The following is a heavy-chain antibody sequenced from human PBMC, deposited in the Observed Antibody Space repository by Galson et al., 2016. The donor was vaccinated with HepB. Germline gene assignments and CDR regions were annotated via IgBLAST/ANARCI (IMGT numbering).Heavy chain of an antibody. CDR2: ISAGGSTK. Sequence: SLRLSCAASGFIFSDCSMNWVRQTPGKGLQWLSYISAGGSTKIYADYVKGRFTVSRDNAKNSLFLQLNSLRDEDTAVYYCARIPGVNWNDVNYSVFWGRGTLVTVSS. CDR3: ARIPGVNWNDVNYSVF. V-gene: IGHV3-48*02. J-gene: IGHJ4*02. CDR1: GFIFSDCS. D-gene: IGHD1-1*01.